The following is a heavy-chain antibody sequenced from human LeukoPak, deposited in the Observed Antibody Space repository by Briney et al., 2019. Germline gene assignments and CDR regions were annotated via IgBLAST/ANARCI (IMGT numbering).Heavy chain of an antibody. J-gene: IGHJ6*03. D-gene: IGHD3-10*01. CDR1: GFTFSSYV. Sequence: GGSLRLSCAASGFTFSSYVMSWVRQAPGKGLEWVSAIGGYSLTVFNAQSLKGRFTVSRDNSKNTLYLQVTDLRVDDTAVYYCAKGQMVRGVTTSYYMDAWGKGTRVTVSS. CDR2: IGGYSLTV. V-gene: IGHV3-23*01. CDR3: AKGQMVRGVTTSYYMDA.